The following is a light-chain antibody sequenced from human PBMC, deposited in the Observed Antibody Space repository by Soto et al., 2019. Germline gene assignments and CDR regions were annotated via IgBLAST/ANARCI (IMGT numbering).Light chain of an antibody. V-gene: IGKV3-15*01. CDR2: GAS. J-gene: IGKJ4*01. Sequence: EIVMTQSPATLSVSPGERATLSCRASQSISSDLAWYQQKPGQAPRLLIYGASTRATGIPDRFSGSGSGTDFTLTISSLQSEDFAVYSCQQYNNWVTFGGGTKVEIK. CDR3: QQYNNWVT. CDR1: QSISSD.